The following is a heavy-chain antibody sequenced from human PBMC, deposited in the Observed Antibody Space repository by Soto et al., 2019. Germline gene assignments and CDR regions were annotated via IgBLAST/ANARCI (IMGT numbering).Heavy chain of an antibody. Sequence: QVHLVQSGAEVKKPGASVKVSCKASGYTFTTYGISWVRQAPGQGLEWMGWISTYNGNTNYEQKLQGRVTMTRNTSISTAYMELSSLRSEDTAVYYCARVEWLVDYYFDYWGQGTLVTVSS. V-gene: IGHV1-18*04. D-gene: IGHD6-19*01. CDR1: GYTFTTYG. J-gene: IGHJ4*02. CDR2: ISTYNGNT. CDR3: ARVEWLVDYYFDY.